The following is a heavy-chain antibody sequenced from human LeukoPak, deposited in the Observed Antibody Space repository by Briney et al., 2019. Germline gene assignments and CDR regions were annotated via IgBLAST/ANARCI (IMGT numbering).Heavy chain of an antibody. Sequence: GGSLRLSCAASGFTFSSYWMSWVGQAPGKGLEWVANINEDGSEKYYVDSVKGRFTISRDNAKNSLYLQMNSLRAEDTAVYYCARYCSSTSCYTGAFDIWGQGTMVTVSS. CDR2: INEDGSEK. CDR3: ARYCSSTSCYTGAFDI. V-gene: IGHV3-7*01. CDR1: GFTFSSYW. D-gene: IGHD2-2*02. J-gene: IGHJ3*02.